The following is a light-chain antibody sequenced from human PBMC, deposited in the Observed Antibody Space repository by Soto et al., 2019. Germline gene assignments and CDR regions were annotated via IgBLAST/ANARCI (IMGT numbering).Light chain of an antibody. CDR2: GAS. Sequence: EIVLTQSPGTLSLSPGERATLSCRASQSVSSSYLAWYQQKPGQAPRLLIYGASSRATGIPDRFSGSGSGTDFTLTISRLEPEDIAVYYCEQYGISPITFVQGSRLEIK. J-gene: IGKJ5*01. V-gene: IGKV3-20*01. CDR1: QSVSSSY. CDR3: EQYGISPIT.